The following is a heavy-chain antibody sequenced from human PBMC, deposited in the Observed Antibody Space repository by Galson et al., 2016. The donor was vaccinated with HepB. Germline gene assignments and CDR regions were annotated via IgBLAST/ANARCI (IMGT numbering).Heavy chain of an antibody. J-gene: IGHJ4*02. V-gene: IGHV3-30*18. CDR1: GFSFSTYG. D-gene: IGHD4-17*01. CDR3: AKPYGDYEGFLDS. Sequence: SLRLSCATSGFSFSTYGMHWVRQAPGKGLEWVASISYDGSDEHYAGSVKGRFTISRDNFKNTVSLQMNSLRGEDSALYYCAKPYGDYEGFLDSWGQGTLVTVSS. CDR2: ISYDGSDE.